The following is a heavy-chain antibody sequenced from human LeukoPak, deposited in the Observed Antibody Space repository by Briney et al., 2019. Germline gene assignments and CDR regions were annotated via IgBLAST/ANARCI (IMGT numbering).Heavy chain of an antibody. CDR3: ARSPYCSNGVCYIGNYMDV. J-gene: IGHJ6*03. Sequence: GGSLRLSCAASGFTFSNYGMSWVRQAPGKGLEWVAVISYDGSNKYYADSVKGRFTISRDNSKNTLYLQMNSLRAEDTAVYYCARSPYCSNGVCYIGNYMDVWGKGTTVTVSS. V-gene: IGHV3-30*03. CDR2: ISYDGSNK. CDR1: GFTFSNYG. D-gene: IGHD2-8*01.